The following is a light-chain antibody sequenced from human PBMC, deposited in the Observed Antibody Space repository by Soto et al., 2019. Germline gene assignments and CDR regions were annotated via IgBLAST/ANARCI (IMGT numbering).Light chain of an antibody. CDR1: QSISSY. Sequence: DIQMTQSPSSLSASVGDRVTITCRASQSISSYLNWYQQKPGKAPKLLIYAASSLQSGVPSRFSGSGSGTDFTLTITSLKPENFPIYYCQQHDTSPLPSGQGTKVDIK. V-gene: IGKV1-39*01. CDR3: QQHDTSPLP. J-gene: IGKJ1*01. CDR2: AAS.